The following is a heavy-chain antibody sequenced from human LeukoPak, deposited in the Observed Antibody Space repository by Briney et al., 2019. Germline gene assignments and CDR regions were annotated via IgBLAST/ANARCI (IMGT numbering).Heavy chain of an antibody. CDR1: GGSISSYY. J-gene: IGHJ4*02. Sequence: PSETLSLTCTVSGGSISSYYWSWIRQPPGKGLEWIGYIYYSGSTNYNPSLKSRVTISVDTSKNQFSLKLSSVTAADTAVYYCARHRDCSSTSCYLFDYWGQGTLVTVSS. CDR3: ARHRDCSSTSCYLFDY. D-gene: IGHD2-2*01. V-gene: IGHV4-59*08. CDR2: IYYSGST.